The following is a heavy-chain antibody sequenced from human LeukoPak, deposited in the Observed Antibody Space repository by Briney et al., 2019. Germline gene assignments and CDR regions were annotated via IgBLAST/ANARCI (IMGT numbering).Heavy chain of an antibody. CDR2: IFYSGST. Sequence: SETLSLTCTVSGDSISSYYWSWIRQPPGEGLQWIGYIFYSGSTNYNASLRSRVAVSVDTSKNQFSLRLTSVTAADTAVYYCAGRSARYFDHWGQGALVTVSS. V-gene: IGHV4-59*01. D-gene: IGHD1-26*01. CDR1: GDSISSYY. J-gene: IGHJ4*02. CDR3: AGRSARYFDH.